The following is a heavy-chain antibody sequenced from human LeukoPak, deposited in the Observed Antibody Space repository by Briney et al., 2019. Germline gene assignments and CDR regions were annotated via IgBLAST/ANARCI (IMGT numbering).Heavy chain of an antibody. V-gene: IGHV1-18*01. CDR3: ARGLYHNDGSGFTTDAYHSDY. J-gene: IGHJ4*02. D-gene: IGHD3-22*01. CDR1: GYSFTTHL. CDR2: ISAYNGNT. Sequence: ASVKVSCKASGYSFTTHLITWVRQAPGQGLEWMGWISAYNGNTKYAQNFQGRVTMTTDTSTSTAYMELRSLRSDDTAVYYCARGLYHNDGSGFTTDAYHSDYWGQGTLVTVSS.